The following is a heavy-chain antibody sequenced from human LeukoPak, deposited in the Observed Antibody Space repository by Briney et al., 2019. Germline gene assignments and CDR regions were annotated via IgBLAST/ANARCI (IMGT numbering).Heavy chain of an antibody. D-gene: IGHD3-10*01. CDR3: ARVGADYYYGSGDYGMDV. J-gene: IGHJ6*02. V-gene: IGHV3-7*01. Sequence: GGSLRLSCAASGFTFSSYWMSWVRQALGKGLEWVANIKQDGSEKYYVDSVKGRFTISRDNAKNSLYLQMNSLRAEDTAVYYCARVGADYYYGSGDYGMDVWGQGTTVTVSS. CDR1: GFTFSSYW. CDR2: IKQDGSEK.